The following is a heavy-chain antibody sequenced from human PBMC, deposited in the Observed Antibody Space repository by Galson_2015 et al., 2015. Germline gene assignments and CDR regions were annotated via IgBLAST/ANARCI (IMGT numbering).Heavy chain of an antibody. V-gene: IGHV3-33*01. CDR1: GFTFSSYG. CDR2: IWYDGSNK. D-gene: IGHD5-18*01. CDR3: ARDRGIYSYGTDY. J-gene: IGHJ4*02. Sequence: SLRLSCAASGFTFSSYGMHWVRQAPGKGLEWVAVIWYDGSNKYYADSVKGRFTISRDNSKNTLYLQMNSLRAEDTAVYYCARDRGIYSYGTDYWGQGTLVTVSS.